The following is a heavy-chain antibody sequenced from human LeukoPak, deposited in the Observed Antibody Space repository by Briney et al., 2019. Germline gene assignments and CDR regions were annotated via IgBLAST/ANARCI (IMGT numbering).Heavy chain of an antibody. CDR2: IIQDGSVT. V-gene: IGHV3-74*01. CDR3: AKDQGWSKVYYFGY. J-gene: IGHJ4*02. Sequence: GGSLRLSCVTSGITFSNYYMHWVRQVPGEGLVWVSHIIQDGSVTSYADSVKGRFTISRDNSKNTLYLQMNSLRAEDTAVYYCAKDQGWSKVYYFGYWGQGTLVTVSS. D-gene: IGHD2-15*01. CDR1: GITFSNYY.